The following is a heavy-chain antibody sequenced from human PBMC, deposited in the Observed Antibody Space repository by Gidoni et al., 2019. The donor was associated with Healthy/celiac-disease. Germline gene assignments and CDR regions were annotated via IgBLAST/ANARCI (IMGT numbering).Heavy chain of an antibody. CDR1: GGSISSSSYY. CDR2: IYYSGST. Sequence: QLQLQESGPGLVKPSETLSLTCTVSGGSISSSSYYWGWIRQPPGKGLEWIGSIYYSGSTYYNPSLKSRVTISVDTSKNQFSLKLSSVTAADTAVYYCARRAHMYYYGMDVWGQGTTVTVSS. V-gene: IGHV4-39*01. J-gene: IGHJ6*02. CDR3: ARRAHMYYYGMDV.